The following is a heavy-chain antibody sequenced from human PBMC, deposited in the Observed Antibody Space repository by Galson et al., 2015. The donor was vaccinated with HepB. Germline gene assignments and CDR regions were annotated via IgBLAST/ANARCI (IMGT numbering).Heavy chain of an antibody. Sequence: ETLSLTCAVSGGSISSSNWWSWVRQPPGKGLEWIGEIYHSGSTNYNPSLKSRVTISVDKSKNQFSLKLSSVTAADTAVYYCASFYCSGGSCYSNNWFDPWGQGTLVTVSS. CDR2: IYHSGST. D-gene: IGHD2-15*01. J-gene: IGHJ5*02. CDR3: ASFYCSGGSCYSNNWFDP. V-gene: IGHV4-4*02. CDR1: GGSISSSNW.